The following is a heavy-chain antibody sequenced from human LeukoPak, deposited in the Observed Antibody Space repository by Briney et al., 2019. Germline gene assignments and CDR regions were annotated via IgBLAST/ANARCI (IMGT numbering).Heavy chain of an antibody. CDR1: GYTFTGYY. Sequence: ASVKVSCKASGYTFTGYYMHWVRQAPGQGLEWMGWINPNSGGTNYAQKFQGRVTMTRDTSISTAYMELSRLRSDGTAVYYCARDAIEYCSSTSCSGPYYYYMDVWGKGTTVTVSS. V-gene: IGHV1-2*02. CDR3: ARDAIEYCSSTSCSGPYYYYMDV. J-gene: IGHJ6*03. CDR2: INPNSGGT. D-gene: IGHD2-2*01.